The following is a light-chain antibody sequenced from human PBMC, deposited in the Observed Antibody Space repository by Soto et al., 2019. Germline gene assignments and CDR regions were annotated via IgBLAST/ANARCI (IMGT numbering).Light chain of an antibody. CDR1: KLGDKY. CDR3: QAWDSSAYV. J-gene: IGLJ1*01. CDR2: QDS. Sequence: SYELTQPPSVSVSPGQTASITCSGDKLGDKYACWYQQKPGQSPVLVIYQDSKRPSGIPERFSRSNSGNTATLTISGTQAMDEADYYCQAWDSSAYVFGTGTQLTVL. V-gene: IGLV3-1*01.